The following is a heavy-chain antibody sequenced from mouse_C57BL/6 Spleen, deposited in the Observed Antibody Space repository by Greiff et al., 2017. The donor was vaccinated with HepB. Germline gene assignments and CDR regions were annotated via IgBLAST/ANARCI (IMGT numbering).Heavy chain of an antibody. CDR1: GFTFSSYA. CDR3: TRDPDGSSPAWFAY. CDR2: ISSGGDYI. V-gene: IGHV5-9-1*02. D-gene: IGHD1-1*01. Sequence: DVKLVESGEGLVKPGGSLKLSCAASGFTFSSYAMSWVRQTPEKRLEWVAYISSGGDYIYYADTVKGRFTISRDNARNTLYLQMSSLKSEDTAMYYCTRDPDGSSPAWFAYWGQGTLVTVSA. J-gene: IGHJ3*01.